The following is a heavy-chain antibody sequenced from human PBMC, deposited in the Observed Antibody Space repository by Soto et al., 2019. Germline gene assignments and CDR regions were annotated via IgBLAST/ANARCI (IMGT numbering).Heavy chain of an antibody. Sequence: PGGSLRLSCAASGFTFSDYYMSWIRQAPGKGLEWVSFISSSGCTIYYADSVKGRFTISRDNAKNSLYLQMNSLRAEDTAVYYCARDQGSGWYHWFDPWGQGTLVTVSS. CDR2: ISSSGCTI. D-gene: IGHD6-19*01. CDR3: ARDQGSGWYHWFDP. J-gene: IGHJ5*02. V-gene: IGHV3-11*01. CDR1: GFTFSDYY.